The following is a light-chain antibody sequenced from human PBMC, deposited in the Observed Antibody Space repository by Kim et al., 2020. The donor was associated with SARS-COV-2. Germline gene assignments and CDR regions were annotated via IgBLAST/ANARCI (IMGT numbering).Light chain of an antibody. V-gene: IGLV10-54*01. CDR3: LAWDIKLRVWI. CDR1: NNNIGKQG. J-gene: IGLJ3*02. CDR2: RNN. Sequence: QAGLTQPPSVSKDLRQTVTLTCTGNNNNIGKQGASWLQQHQGHPPKLLSFRNNQRPSGISERFSASRSGNTASLTISGLLSEDEADYYCLAWDIKLRVWIFGGGTQLTVL.